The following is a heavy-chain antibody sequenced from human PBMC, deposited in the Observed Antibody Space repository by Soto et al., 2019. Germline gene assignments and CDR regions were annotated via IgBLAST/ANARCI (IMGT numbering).Heavy chain of an antibody. CDR3: ARMRGYCSSNSCYTGGIFDY. J-gene: IGHJ4*02. V-gene: IGHV1-69*13. Sequence: SVKGSCKASGGTFSSYAISWVRQAPVQGLEWMGGIIPIFGTANYARKFQGRVTITADESTSTAYMELSSMRSEDTAVYYCARMRGYCSSNSCYTGGIFDYWGQGTMVTVS. CDR1: GGTFSSYA. D-gene: IGHD2-2*02. CDR2: IIPIFGTA.